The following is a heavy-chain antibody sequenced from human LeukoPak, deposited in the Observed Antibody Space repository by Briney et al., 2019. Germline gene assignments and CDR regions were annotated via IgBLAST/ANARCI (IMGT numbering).Heavy chain of an antibody. D-gene: IGHD3-10*01. CDR1: GFTFSDYY. CDR3: ARNGDSITTKVDAFDI. CDR2: MSNSGNTI. Sequence: PGGSLRLSCAASGFTFSDYYMSWIRQAPGKGLEWVSYMSNSGNTIHYADSVKGRFTISRDNAKNSLYLQMNSLRAEDTAVYYCARNGDSITTKVDAFDIWGQGTMVTVSS. V-gene: IGHV3-11*04. J-gene: IGHJ3*02.